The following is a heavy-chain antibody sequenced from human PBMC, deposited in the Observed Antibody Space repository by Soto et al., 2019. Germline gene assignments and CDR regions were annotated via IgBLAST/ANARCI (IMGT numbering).Heavy chain of an antibody. CDR3: ARDSVVTAFEHGMDV. J-gene: IGHJ6*02. CDR1: GGSISSYY. CDR2: IYYSGST. Sequence: SETLSLTCTVSGGSISSYYWSWIRQPPGKGLEWIGYIYYSGSTNYNPSLKSRVTISVDTSKNQFSLKLSSVTAADTAMYYCARDSVVTAFEHGMDVWGQGTTVTVSS. D-gene: IGHD2-21*02. V-gene: IGHV4-59*01.